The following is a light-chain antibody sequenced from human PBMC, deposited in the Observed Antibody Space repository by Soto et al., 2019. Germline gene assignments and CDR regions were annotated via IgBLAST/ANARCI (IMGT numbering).Light chain of an antibody. CDR2: DAS. J-gene: IGKJ5*01. CDR3: QQRSTWPT. Sequence: VLTQSPATLSLSPGKRATLSCRASESVDFHLAWYQQKPGQAPRLRIYDASVRATGTPARFSGSGSGTAFTLTISSLEPEDFALYYCQQRSTWPTFGQGTRLEI. V-gene: IGKV3-11*01. CDR1: ESVDFH.